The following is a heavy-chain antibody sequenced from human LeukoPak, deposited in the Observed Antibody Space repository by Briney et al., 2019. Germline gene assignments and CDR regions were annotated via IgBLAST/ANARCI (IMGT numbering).Heavy chain of an antibody. CDR2: INHSGST. V-gene: IGHV4-34*01. Sequence: SETLSLTCAVYGGSFSGYYWSWIRQPPGKGLEWIGEINHSGSTNYNPSLKSRVTISVDTSKNQFSLKLSSVTAADTAVYYCAGQVCSGGSCSLDYWGQGTLVTVSS. CDR3: AGQVCSGGSCSLDY. D-gene: IGHD2-15*01. J-gene: IGHJ4*02. CDR1: GGSFSGYY.